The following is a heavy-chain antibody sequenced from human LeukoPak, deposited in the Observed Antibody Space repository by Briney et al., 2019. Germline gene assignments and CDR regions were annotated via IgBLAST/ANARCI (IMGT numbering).Heavy chain of an antibody. Sequence: GGSLRLSCAASGFIFSGNYMNWVRQAPGKGLEGVALISYDGGKKYYADSVKVRFTISRDNSKTTLYLQMNSLIPDDTAVYYCAKGRQQWWTFDALDIWGQGTMVTVSS. CDR1: GFIFSGNY. CDR2: ISYDGGKK. CDR3: AKGRQQWWTFDALDI. J-gene: IGHJ3*02. V-gene: IGHV3-30*18. D-gene: IGHD5-18*01.